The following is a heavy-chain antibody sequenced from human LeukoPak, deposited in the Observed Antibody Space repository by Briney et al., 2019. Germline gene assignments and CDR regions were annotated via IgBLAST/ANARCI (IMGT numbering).Heavy chain of an antibody. CDR3: ARSHRQICGDY. D-gene: IGHD2-15*01. V-gene: IGHV3-23*01. J-gene: IGHJ4*02. CDR2: ISSSGGST. Sequence: GGSLRLSCAASGFTFSSYAMSWVRQAPGKGLEWVSAISSSGGSTYYADSVKGRFTISRDNAKNSLYLQMNSLRAEDTAVYYCARSHRQICGDYWGQGTLVTVSS. CDR1: GFTFSSYA.